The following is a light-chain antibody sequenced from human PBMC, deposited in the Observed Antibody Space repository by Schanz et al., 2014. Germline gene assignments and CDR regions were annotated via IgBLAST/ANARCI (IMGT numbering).Light chain of an antibody. CDR3: SSFTSSSTGV. J-gene: IGLJ3*02. CDR1: SSDVGGYKY. Sequence: QSALTQPASASGSPGQSVTISCTGTSSDVGGYKYVSWYQQHPGKAPKLMIYDVTKRPSGVPDRYSGSKSGNTASLTISGLQAEDEADYYCSSFTSSSTGVFGGGTKLTVL. V-gene: IGLV2-8*01. CDR2: DVT.